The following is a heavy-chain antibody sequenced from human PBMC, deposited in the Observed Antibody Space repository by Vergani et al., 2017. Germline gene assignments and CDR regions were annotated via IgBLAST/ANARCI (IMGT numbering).Heavy chain of an antibody. CDR2: ISSSSSYI. Sequence: EVQLVESGGGLVKPGGSLRLSCAASGFTFSSYRMNWVRQAPGKGLEWVSSISSSSSYIYYADSVKGRFTIARDNAKDSLFLQMTSLRAEDTALYYCASCRDYVDTAMVDYWGQGTLVTVSS. D-gene: IGHD5-18*01. CDR1: GFTFSSYR. V-gene: IGHV3-21*01. CDR3: ASCRDYVDTAMVDY. J-gene: IGHJ4*02.